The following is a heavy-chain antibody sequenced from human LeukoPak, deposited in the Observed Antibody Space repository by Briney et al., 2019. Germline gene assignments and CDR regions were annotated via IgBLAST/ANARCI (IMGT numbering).Heavy chain of an antibody. J-gene: IGHJ4*02. CDR1: GYTFTNYY. CDR2: INPSGGST. CDR3: ARAGYWAATGYATD. Sequence: ASVKVSCKASGYTFTNYYMHWVRQAPGQGLEWRGIINPSGGSTTYAQKFQGRVTMTRDTSTSTVYMTLSSLTSEDTAVYYCARAGYWAATGYATDWGQGSLVTVSS. V-gene: IGHV1-46*03. D-gene: IGHD6-13*01.